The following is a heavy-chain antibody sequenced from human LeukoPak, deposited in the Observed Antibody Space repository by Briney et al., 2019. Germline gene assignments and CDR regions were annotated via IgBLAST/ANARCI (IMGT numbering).Heavy chain of an antibody. CDR1: GFTFSSYS. V-gene: IGHV3-21*01. CDR3: ARDSSEYQLDEYYFDY. CDR2: ISSSSSYI. D-gene: IGHD2-2*01. J-gene: IGHJ4*02. Sequence: GGSLRLSCAASGFTFSSYSMNWVRQAPGKGLEWVSSISSSSSYIYYADSVKGRFTISRDNAKNSLYLQMNSLRAEDTAVYYCARDSSEYQLDEYYFDYWGQGTLVTVSS.